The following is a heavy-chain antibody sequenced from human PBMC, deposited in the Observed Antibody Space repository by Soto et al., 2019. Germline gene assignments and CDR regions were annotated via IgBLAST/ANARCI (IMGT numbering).Heavy chain of an antibody. CDR3: ARERYCGMDV. CDR1: GGSISSYY. CDR2: IYYSGST. J-gene: IGHJ6*02. Sequence: SETLSLTCTVSGGSISSYYWSWIRQPPGKGLEWIGYIYYSGSTNYNPSLKSRVTISVDTSKNQFSLKLSSVTAADTAVYYCARERYCGMDVWVQGTTVTVAS. V-gene: IGHV4-59*01.